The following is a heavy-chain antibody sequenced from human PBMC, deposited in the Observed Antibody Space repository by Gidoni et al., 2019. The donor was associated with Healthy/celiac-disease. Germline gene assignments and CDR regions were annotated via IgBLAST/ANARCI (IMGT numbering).Heavy chain of an antibody. D-gene: IGHD1-26*01. J-gene: IGHJ3*02. CDR1: GGTFSSYA. Sequence: QVQLVQSGAEVKKPGSSGKGSCKAAGGTFSSYAISWVRQAPGQGLEWMGGIIPIFGTANYAQKFQGRVTITADESTSTAYMELSSLRSEDTAVYYCARDRAKGSPDAFDIWGQGTMVTVSS. V-gene: IGHV1-69*01. CDR3: ARDRAKGSPDAFDI. CDR2: IIPIFGTA.